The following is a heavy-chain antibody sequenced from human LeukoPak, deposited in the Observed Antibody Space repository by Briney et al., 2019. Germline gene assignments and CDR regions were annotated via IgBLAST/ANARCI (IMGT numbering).Heavy chain of an antibody. D-gene: IGHD3-22*01. J-gene: IGHJ4*02. CDR3: ARVPYYDSSGYPYYFDY. V-gene: IGHV1-69*13. CDR1: GGTFISYA. Sequence: ASVKVSCKASGGTFISYAVSWVRQAPGQGLEWMGGIIPIFGTANYAQKFQGRVTITADESTSTAYMELSSLRSEDTAVYYCARVPYYDSSGYPYYFDYWGQGTLVTVSS. CDR2: IIPIFGTA.